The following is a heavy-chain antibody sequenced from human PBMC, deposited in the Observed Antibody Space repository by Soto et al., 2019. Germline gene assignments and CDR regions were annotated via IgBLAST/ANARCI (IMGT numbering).Heavy chain of an antibody. CDR1: GGSFSTYY. CDR3: ARGGSNDWQVALDI. CDR2: INHSGNN. J-gene: IGHJ3*02. Sequence: QLQQWGAGLLKPSETLSLTCVVSGGSFSTYYYNWIRQCPGKGLEWIGEINHSGNNSYSPSLKSRVTMSLDTSKNQFSLKLTSVTAADTAVYYCARGGSNDWQVALDIWGQGTMVTVSS. D-gene: IGHD3-9*01. V-gene: IGHV4-34*01.